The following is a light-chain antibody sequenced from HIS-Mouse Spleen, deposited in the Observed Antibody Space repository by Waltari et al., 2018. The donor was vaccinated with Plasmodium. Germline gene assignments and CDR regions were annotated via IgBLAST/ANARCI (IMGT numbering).Light chain of an antibody. V-gene: IGLV3-19*01. CDR2: GKN. J-gene: IGLJ3*02. CDR3: NSRDSSGNHQV. Sequence: SSELTQDPAVSVALGQTVRITCQGDNLRTYYASWYQQKPGQAPVLVIYGKNNRPPGIPDRFSGSSSGNTASLTITGAQAEDEADYYCNSRDSSGNHQVFGGGTKLTVL. CDR1: NLRTYY.